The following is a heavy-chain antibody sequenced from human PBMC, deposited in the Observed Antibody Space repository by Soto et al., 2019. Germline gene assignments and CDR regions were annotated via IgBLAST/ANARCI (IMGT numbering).Heavy chain of an antibody. CDR1: GVSIITYY. V-gene: IGHV4-59*01. CDR2: IYYTGST. Sequence: SETLSLTCTVSGVSIITYYWSWILQPPGKGPEWIGYIYYTGSTNYNPSLKSRVTISLDTSMNQFSLKLSSVTAADTATYYCAGDRVAGYYGLDVRAKVTRVPVYS. D-gene: IGHD6-19*01. CDR3: AGDRVAGYYGLDV. J-gene: IGHJ6*04.